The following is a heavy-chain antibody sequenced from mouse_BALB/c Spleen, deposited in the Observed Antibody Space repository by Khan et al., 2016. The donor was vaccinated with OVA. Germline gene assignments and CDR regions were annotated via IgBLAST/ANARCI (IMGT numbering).Heavy chain of an antibody. J-gene: IGHJ3*01. CDR3: ARSNYGNLAY. V-gene: IGHV5-9*03. CDR2: ISSGGDNT. CDR1: GFTFSSYT. D-gene: IGHD2-1*01. Sequence: EVELVESGGGLVKPGGSLKLSCAASGFTFSSYTMSWIRQTPEKRLEWVATISSGGDNTYYPDSVKGRFTISRDNAKNNLYLQMSSLRSEDTASYYCARSNYGNLAYWGQGTLVTVSA.